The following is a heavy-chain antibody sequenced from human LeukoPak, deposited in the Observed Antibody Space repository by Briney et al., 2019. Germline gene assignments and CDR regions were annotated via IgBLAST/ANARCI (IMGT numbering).Heavy chain of an antibody. Sequence: RGSLRLSCAASGFTFSSYAMSWVRQAPGKGLEWVSAISGSGGSTYYADSVKGRFTISRDNSKNTLYLQMNSLRAEDTAVYYCARLDYYDFWGGQFQVNWFDPWGQGTLVTVSS. CDR1: GFTFSSYA. J-gene: IGHJ5*02. CDR3: ARLDYYDFWGGQFQVNWFDP. CDR2: ISGSGGST. D-gene: IGHD3-3*01. V-gene: IGHV3-23*01.